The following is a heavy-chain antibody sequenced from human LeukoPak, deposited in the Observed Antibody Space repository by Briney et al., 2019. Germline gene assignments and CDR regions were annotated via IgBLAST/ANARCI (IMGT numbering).Heavy chain of an antibody. CDR1: GYTFTGYY. V-gene: IGHV1-2*02. D-gene: IGHD1-14*01. Sequence: VASVKLSSKASGYTFTGYYMHWVRQAPGQGLEWMGWIYLNSGGTNFAPKFQGRVTMTRDTSISTAYMEVSRLRSDDTAVYYYARENRGGTSISSHIYYFDYWGQGTLVTVSS. CDR3: ARENRGGTSISSHIYYFDY. J-gene: IGHJ4*02. CDR2: IYLNSGGT.